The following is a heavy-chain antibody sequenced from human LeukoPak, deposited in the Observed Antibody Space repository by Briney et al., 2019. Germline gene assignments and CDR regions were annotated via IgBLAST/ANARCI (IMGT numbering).Heavy chain of an antibody. V-gene: IGHV3-23*01. D-gene: IGHD3-22*01. CDR2: ITDSGGTT. CDR1: GFTFSSYA. J-gene: IGHJ3*02. CDR3: ARESALTMIGGDI. Sequence: GGSLRLSCAASGFTFSSYAMSWVRQAPGKGLEWVSAITDSGGTTYYADSVKGRFTISRDNSKNTLYLQMNSLRDEDTAVYYCARESALTMIGGDIWGQGTMVTVSS.